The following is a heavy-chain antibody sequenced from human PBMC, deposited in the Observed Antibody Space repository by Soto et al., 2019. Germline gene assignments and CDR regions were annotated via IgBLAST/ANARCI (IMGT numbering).Heavy chain of an antibody. V-gene: IGHV4-61*01. D-gene: IGHD6-13*01. J-gene: IGHJ5*02. CDR2: IYYSGST. CDR1: GGSVSSGSYY. Sequence: SETLSLTCTVSGGSVSSGSYYWSWIRQPPGKGLEWIGYIYYSGSTNYNPSLKSRVTISVDTSKNQFSLKLSSVTAADTAVYYCARAIAAAGTGWGRMRDNWFDPWGQGTLVTVSS. CDR3: ARAIAAAGTGWGRMRDNWFDP.